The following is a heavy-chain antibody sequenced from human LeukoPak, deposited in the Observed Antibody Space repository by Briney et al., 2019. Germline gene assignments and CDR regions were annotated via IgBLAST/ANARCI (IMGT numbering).Heavy chain of an antibody. V-gene: IGHV4-38-2*01. CDR3: AGLSGSYHY. J-gene: IGHJ4*02. CDR1: GYSISSGYY. D-gene: IGHD1-26*01. Sequence: PSETLSLTCSVSGYSISSGYYWGWIRQPPGKGLEWIGSIYHSGSAYYNPSLKSRVTISVDTSKNQFSLKLSSVTAADTAVYFCAGLSGSYHYWGQGTLVTVPS. CDR2: IYHSGSA.